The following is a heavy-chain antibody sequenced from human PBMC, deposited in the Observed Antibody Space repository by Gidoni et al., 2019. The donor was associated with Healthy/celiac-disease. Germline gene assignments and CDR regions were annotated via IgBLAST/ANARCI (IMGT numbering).Heavy chain of an antibody. V-gene: IGHV3-30*04. Sequence: QVQLVESGGGVVQPGRSLRLYCAASGFTFSSYAMHWVRQAPGKGLEWVAVISYDGSNKYYADSVKGRFTISRDNSKNTLYLQMNSLRAEDTAVYYCARDGAGYSYGTGYFDYWGQGTLVTVSS. D-gene: IGHD5-18*01. CDR1: GFTFSSYA. CDR2: ISYDGSNK. J-gene: IGHJ4*02. CDR3: ARDGAGYSYGTGYFDY.